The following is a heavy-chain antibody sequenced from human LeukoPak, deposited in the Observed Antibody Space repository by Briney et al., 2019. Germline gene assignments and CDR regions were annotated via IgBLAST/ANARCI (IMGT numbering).Heavy chain of an antibody. CDR3: GTWTTVASYFDY. V-gene: IGHV3-21*06. D-gene: IGHD4-17*01. CDR2: ISSSSTYI. Sequence: PGGSLRLSCAASGFTFSTYSMNWVRQAPGKGLEWVSSISSSSTYIYYADSVKGRFTISRDNAKNSLYLQMNSLRAEDTAVYYCGTWTTVASYFDYWGQGTLVTASS. J-gene: IGHJ4*02. CDR1: GFTFSTYS.